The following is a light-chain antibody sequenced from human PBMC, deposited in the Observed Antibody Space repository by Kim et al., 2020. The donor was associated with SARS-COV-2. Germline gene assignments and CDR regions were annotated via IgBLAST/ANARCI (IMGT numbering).Light chain of an antibody. V-gene: IGLV3-1*01. CDR1: KLGDKY. Sequence: VSPGQTASITCSGDKLGDKYACWYQQKPGQSPGLVIYQDSKRPSGIPERFSGSNSGNTATLTISGTQAMDEADYYCQAWDSSTVVFGGGTQLTVL. J-gene: IGLJ2*01. CDR2: QDS. CDR3: QAWDSSTVV.